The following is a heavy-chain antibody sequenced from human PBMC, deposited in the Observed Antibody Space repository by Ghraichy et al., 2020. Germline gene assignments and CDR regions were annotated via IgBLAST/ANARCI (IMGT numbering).Heavy chain of an antibody. J-gene: IGHJ4*02. CDR3: ASMIFGVVILGEQGNDY. Sequence: ASVKVSCKASGYTFTGYYMHWVRQAPGQGLEWMGRINPNSGGTNYAQKFQGRVTMTRDTSISTAYMELSRLRSDDTAVYYCASMIFGVVILGEQGNDYWGQGTLVTVSS. CDR1: GYTFTGYY. V-gene: IGHV1-2*06. CDR2: INPNSGGT. D-gene: IGHD3/OR15-3a*01.